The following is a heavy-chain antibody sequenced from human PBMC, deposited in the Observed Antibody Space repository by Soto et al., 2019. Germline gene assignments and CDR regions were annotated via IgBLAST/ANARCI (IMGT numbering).Heavy chain of an antibody. Sequence: PGGSLRLSCAASGFTFSSYAMRWVRQAPGKGLEWVAVISYDGSNKYYADSVKGRFTISRDNSKNTLYLQMNSLRAEDTAVYYCARRGLLNSGSYGDWGQGTLVTVSS. CDR2: ISYDGSNK. D-gene: IGHD1-26*01. J-gene: IGHJ4*02. V-gene: IGHV3-30-3*01. CDR3: ARRGLLNSGSYGD. CDR1: GFTFSSYA.